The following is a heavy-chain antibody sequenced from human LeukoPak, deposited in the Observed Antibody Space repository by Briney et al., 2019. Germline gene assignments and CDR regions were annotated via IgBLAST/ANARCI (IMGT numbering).Heavy chain of an antibody. Sequence: SVKVSCKASGGTFSSYAISWVRQAPGQGLEWMGGIIPIFGTANYAQKFQGRVTITADESTSTAYMELSSLRSEDTAVYYCARAIRFLEWLWSLDYWGQGTLVTVSS. CDR2: IIPIFGTA. J-gene: IGHJ4*02. V-gene: IGHV1-69*01. CDR1: GGTFSSYA. CDR3: ARAIRFLEWLWSLDY. D-gene: IGHD3-3*01.